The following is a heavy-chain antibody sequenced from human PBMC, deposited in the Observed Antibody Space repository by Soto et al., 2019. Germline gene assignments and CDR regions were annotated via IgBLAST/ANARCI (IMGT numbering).Heavy chain of an antibody. CDR2: IYSGGSR. CDR3: ARLMMVRGVLFDL. D-gene: IGHD3-10*01. CDR1: GFSVSGNY. J-gene: IGHJ4*02. V-gene: IGHV3-53*01. Sequence: EVQLVESGGGLIQPGGSLRLSCEVSGFSVSGNYMSWVRQAPGKGLDWVSVIYSGGSRYYADSVRGRFTIFRDESQNTLYLQMNNLRAEDTAVYYCARLMMVRGVLFDLWGRGSLVSVSS.